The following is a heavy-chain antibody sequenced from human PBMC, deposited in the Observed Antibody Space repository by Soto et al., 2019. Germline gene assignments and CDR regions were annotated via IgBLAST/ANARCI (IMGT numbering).Heavy chain of an antibody. D-gene: IGHD2-15*01. J-gene: IGHJ4*02. CDR2: IYPGDSDT. CDR3: ARYCSGGSCYRPSYKFDY. V-gene: IGHV5-51*01. Sequence: GESLKISCKGSGYSFSSYWIGWVRQMPGQGPEWMGIIYPGDSDTRYSPSFQGQVTISADKSISTAYLQRSSLKASDTAMYYCARYCSGGSCYRPSYKFDYWGQGTLVTVSS. CDR1: GYSFSSYW.